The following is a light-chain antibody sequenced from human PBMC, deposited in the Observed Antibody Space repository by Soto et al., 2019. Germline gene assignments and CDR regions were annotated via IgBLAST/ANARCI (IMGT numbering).Light chain of an antibody. CDR1: SSNIGHHY. CDR3: ATWDSSLNGGLWV. V-gene: IGLV1-51*02. Sequence: QSILTQPPSVSAAPGQKVSISCSGSSSNIGHHYVSWYQQLPGTAPKLLIYENDSRPSAIPDRFSGSKSGTSATLDITSLQAGDEADYYCATWDSSLNGGLWVFGGGTKLTVL. CDR2: END. J-gene: IGLJ3*02.